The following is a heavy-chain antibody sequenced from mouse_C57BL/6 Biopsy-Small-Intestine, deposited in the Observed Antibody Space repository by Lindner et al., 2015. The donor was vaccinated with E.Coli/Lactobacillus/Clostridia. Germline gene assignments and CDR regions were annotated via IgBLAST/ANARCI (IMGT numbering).Heavy chain of an antibody. Sequence: VQLQESGGGLVKPGGSLKLSCAASGFTFNDYGIHWVRQAPGKGLEWVAYISSGGSSIYYADTVKGRFTISGDNAKNTLFLQMSSLRSEDTAMYYCALTGTGYFDVWGTGTTVTVSS. J-gene: IGHJ1*03. CDR1: GFTFNDYG. CDR3: ALTGTGYFDV. D-gene: IGHD4-1*01. CDR2: ISSGGSSI. V-gene: IGHV5-17*01.